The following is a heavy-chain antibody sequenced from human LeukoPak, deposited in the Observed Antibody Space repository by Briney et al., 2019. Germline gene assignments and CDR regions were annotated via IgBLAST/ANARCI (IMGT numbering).Heavy chain of an antibody. Sequence: GGSLSLSCAVSGFTLSRYGMHWVRQAPGKGVEGVAFIRYDGRNKFYADSVKGRFTISRDNSTNTLCLQMNSLRAEDTAVYYCAKLGAIVVLPAAILYYYYRDVWGKGTTVTISS. CDR2: IRYDGRNK. V-gene: IGHV3-30*02. CDR1: GFTLSRYG. CDR3: AKLGAIVVLPAAILYYYYRDV. D-gene: IGHD2-2*01. J-gene: IGHJ6*03.